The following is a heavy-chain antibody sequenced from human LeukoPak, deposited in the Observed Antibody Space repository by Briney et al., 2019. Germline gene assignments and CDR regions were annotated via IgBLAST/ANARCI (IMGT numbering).Heavy chain of an antibody. V-gene: IGHV3-74*01. CDR1: GFDFSSNW. J-gene: IGHJ4*02. CDR3: AKDHYWSIDY. D-gene: IGHD3-3*01. Sequence: GGSLRLSCAASGFDFSSNWMHWVRHAPGQGLVWVSRIKGDGISTNYANSVKGRFTISRDIAKNTLYLQMNSLRAEDTGVYYCAKDHYWSIDYWGRGTLVTVSS. CDR2: IKGDGIST.